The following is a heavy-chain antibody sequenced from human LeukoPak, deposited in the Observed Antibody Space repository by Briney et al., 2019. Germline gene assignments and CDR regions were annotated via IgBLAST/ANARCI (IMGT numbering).Heavy chain of an antibody. V-gene: IGHV3-30-3*01. D-gene: IGHD2-2*01. CDR2: ISYDGSNK. J-gene: IGHJ4*02. CDR1: GFTFSSYA. CDR3: ARGRQYQLHDY. Sequence: GGSLRLSCAASGFTFSSYAMHWVRQAPGKGLWWVAVISYDGSNKYYADSVKGRFTISRDNSKNTLYLQMNSLRAEDTAVYYCARGRQYQLHDYWGQGTLVTVSS.